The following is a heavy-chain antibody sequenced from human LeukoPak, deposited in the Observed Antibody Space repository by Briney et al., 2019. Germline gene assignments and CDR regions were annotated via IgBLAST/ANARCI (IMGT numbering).Heavy chain of an antibody. J-gene: IGHJ4*02. Sequence: ASVKVSCKASGYTFTGYYMHWVRQAPGQGLEWMGWINPNSGGTNYAQKFQGWVTMTRDTSISTAYMELSRLRSDDTAVYYCARDPEGAATTFFDYWGQGTLVTVSP. V-gene: IGHV1-2*04. D-gene: IGHD2/OR15-2a*01. CDR1: GYTFTGYY. CDR3: ARDPEGAATTFFDY. CDR2: INPNSGGT.